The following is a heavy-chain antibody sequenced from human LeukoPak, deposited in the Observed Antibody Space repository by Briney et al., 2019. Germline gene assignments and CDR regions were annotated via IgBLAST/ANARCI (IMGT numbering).Heavy chain of an antibody. CDR2: IYPGDSDT. CDR1: GYSFAVNW. Sequence: GESLKISCKTSGYSFAVNWIGWVRQMPGKGLEWKGVIYPGDSDTRYSPSFQGQVTISADMSIDTAYLHWSSLKASDTAMYYCARSSDYVFDYWGQGTQVTVSS. D-gene: IGHD4-17*01. J-gene: IGHJ4*02. V-gene: IGHV5-51*01. CDR3: ARSSDYVFDY.